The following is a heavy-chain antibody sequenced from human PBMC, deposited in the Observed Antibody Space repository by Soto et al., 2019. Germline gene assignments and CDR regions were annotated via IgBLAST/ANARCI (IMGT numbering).Heavy chain of an antibody. CDR2: IRTKTNNYAT. D-gene: IGHD6-19*01. J-gene: IGHJ4*02. CDR3: TAMAEIDY. CDR1: GFTFSGSG. V-gene: IGHV3-73*02. Sequence: EVQLVESGGGLVQPGGSLKLSCAASGFTFSGSGIHWVRQASGKGLEWVGRIRTKTNNYATAYAASVKGRFTISRDDSKNMAYLQMNSLKTEDTAVYYCTAMAEIDYWGQGTLVTVSS.